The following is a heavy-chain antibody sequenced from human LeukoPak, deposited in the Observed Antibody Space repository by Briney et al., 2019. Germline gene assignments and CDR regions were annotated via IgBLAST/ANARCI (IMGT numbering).Heavy chain of an antibody. CDR3: ARGDVSVWFDY. V-gene: IGHV4-59*01. CDR2: IYSSGST. CDR1: GVSISSYY. J-gene: IGHJ4*02. D-gene: IGHD3-10*01. Sequence: TSETLSLTCTVSGVSISSYYWTWILPPPGTGLAWIGYIYSSGSTNYNPSLKSLVTISVDTSKTHFSLKLSSVTAAHSAVYYCARGDVSVWFDYWGQGTLVTVSS.